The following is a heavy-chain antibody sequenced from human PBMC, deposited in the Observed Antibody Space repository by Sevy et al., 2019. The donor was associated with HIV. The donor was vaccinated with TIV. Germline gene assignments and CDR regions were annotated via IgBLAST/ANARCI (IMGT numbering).Heavy chain of an antibody. CDR2: LSFGCGEI. J-gene: IGHJ4*02. CDR3: AREGCTKPHDY. D-gene: IGHD2-8*01. CDR1: GFTFSKYS. V-gene: IGHV3-23*01. Sequence: GGSLRLSCAASGFTFSKYSMSWVRQPLGKGLEWVSTLSFGCGEINYAGSVKGRFTISRDNSKSSVYLQMNNLRPEDTAVYYCAREGCTKPHDYWGQGTLVTVSS.